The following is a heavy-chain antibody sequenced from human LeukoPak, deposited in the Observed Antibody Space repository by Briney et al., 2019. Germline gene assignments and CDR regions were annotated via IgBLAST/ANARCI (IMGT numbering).Heavy chain of an antibody. J-gene: IGHJ4*02. V-gene: IGHV4-39*01. CDR1: GGSISSSDSY. CDR3: GRHFPETGRDEQPLEY. CDR2: ICFSRTT. D-gene: IGHD3-10*01. Sequence: PSETLSLTCTVSGGSISSSDSYWAWVRQPPGKGLEWIGSICFSRTTYYNPSLKSRVTMSIDTSKNHFPLKVASVTAADTAVYYCGRHFPETGRDEQPLEYWGQGSLFTVSS.